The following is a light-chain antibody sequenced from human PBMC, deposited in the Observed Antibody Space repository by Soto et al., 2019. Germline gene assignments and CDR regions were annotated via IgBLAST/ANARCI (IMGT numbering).Light chain of an antibody. V-gene: IGKV3-20*01. CDR3: QQYGSSVLT. CDR2: DAS. CDR1: QSITSSY. Sequence: EIVLTQSPGTLSLSPGERATLSCRASQSITSSYLAWYQQKPGQAPRLLIHDASSRATGIPDRFSGSGSGTDFTLTISRLEPEDFAVYYCQQYGSSVLTFVGGTKVEIK. J-gene: IGKJ4*01.